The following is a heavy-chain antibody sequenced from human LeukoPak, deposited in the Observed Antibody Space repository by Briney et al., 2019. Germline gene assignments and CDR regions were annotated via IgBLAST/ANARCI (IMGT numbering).Heavy chain of an antibody. V-gene: IGHV4-59*01. CDR1: GGSISSYY. Sequence: SETLSLTCTVSGGSISSYYWSWIRQPPGKGLEWIGYIYYSGSTNYNPSLKSRVTISVDTSENQFSLKLSSVTAADTAVYYCARGAGTRILTGYYYWGQGTLVTVSS. D-gene: IGHD3-9*01. CDR2: IYYSGST. CDR3: ARGAGTRILTGYYY. J-gene: IGHJ4*02.